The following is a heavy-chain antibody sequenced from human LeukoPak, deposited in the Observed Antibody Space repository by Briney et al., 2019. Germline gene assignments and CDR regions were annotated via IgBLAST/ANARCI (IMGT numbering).Heavy chain of an antibody. Sequence: GGSLRLSCAASGFTFSSYGMHWVRQAPGKGLEWVAFIRYDGSNKYYADSVKGRFTISRDNSKNTLYLQMNSLRAEDTAVYSCAKDRGRNYYDSSGRVDYYYYMDVWGKGTTVTVSS. CDR1: GFTFSSYG. J-gene: IGHJ6*03. CDR3: AKDRGRNYYDSSGRVDYYYYMDV. D-gene: IGHD3-22*01. CDR2: IRYDGSNK. V-gene: IGHV3-30*02.